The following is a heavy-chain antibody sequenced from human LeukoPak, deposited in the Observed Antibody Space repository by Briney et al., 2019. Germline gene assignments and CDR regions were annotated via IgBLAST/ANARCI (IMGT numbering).Heavy chain of an antibody. V-gene: IGHV1-46*01. D-gene: IGHD3-9*01. CDR1: GYTFTSYY. CDR3: ARTHYDFLAAYYTGYFDD. J-gene: IGHJ4*02. Sequence: GASVTVSCKASGYTFTSYYMHWVRQAPGQGLEWMGIINPSGGSTSYAQKFQGRVTMTRDMSTSTVYMELSGLRSDDTAIYYCARTHYDFLAAYYTGYFDDGGQGTLVTVSS. CDR2: INPSGGST.